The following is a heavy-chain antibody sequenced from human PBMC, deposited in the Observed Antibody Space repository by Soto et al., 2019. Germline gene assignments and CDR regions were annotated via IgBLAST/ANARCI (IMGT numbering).Heavy chain of an antibody. CDR1: GGSISSGGYY. J-gene: IGHJ5*02. V-gene: IGHV4-31*03. Sequence: SETLSLTCTVSGGSISSGGYYWSWIRQHPGKGLEWIGYIYYSGSTYYNPSLKSRVTISVDTSKNQFSLKLSSVTAADTAVYYCASNTGGYSGYEYPYNWFDPWGQGTLVTLSS. D-gene: IGHD5-12*01. CDR2: IYYSGST. CDR3: ASNTGGYSGYEYPYNWFDP.